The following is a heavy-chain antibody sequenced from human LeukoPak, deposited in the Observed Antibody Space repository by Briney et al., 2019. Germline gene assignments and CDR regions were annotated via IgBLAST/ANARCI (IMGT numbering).Heavy chain of an antibody. CDR3: ARDRGRLGSGWYYFDY. J-gene: IGHJ4*02. V-gene: IGHV1-46*01. D-gene: IGHD6-19*01. CDR1: GYTFTSYY. Sequence: ASVKVSCKASGYTFTSYYMHWVRQAPGQGLEWMGIINPSGGSTSYAQKFQGRVTMTRDTSTSTVYMELSSLRSEDTAVYYCARDRGRLGSGWYYFDYWGQGTLVTVSS. CDR2: INPSGGST.